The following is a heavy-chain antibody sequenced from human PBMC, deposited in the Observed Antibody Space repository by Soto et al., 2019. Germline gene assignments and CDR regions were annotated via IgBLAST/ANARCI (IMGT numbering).Heavy chain of an antibody. CDR1: GFSLSTSGVG. J-gene: IGHJ4*02. V-gene: IGHV2-5*01. CDR3: AHRRAPSRRGDYFDY. CDR2: IYWNDDK. D-gene: IGHD1-26*01. Sequence: SGPTLVKPTQTLTLTCTFSGFSLSTSGVGVGWIRQPPGKALEWLALIYWNDDKRYSPSLKSRLTITKDTSKNQVVLTMTNMDPVDTATYYCAHRRAPSRRGDYFDYWGQGTLVTVSS.